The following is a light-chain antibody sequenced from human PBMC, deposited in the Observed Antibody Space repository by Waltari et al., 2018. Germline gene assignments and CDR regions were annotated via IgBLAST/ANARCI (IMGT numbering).Light chain of an antibody. J-gene: IGLJ2*01. V-gene: IGLV2-14*01. CDR1: SGDLGTYNS. CDR3: TSYRGSTSLV. CDR2: DVS. Sequence: QSALTQPASVSGSPGQSTTISCTATSGDLGTYNSVSWYRQYPGAAPKLKMYDVSNRPSEILDRFSGSKSGNTASLTISGLQAEDEAVYYCTSYRGSTSLVFGGGTKLTV.